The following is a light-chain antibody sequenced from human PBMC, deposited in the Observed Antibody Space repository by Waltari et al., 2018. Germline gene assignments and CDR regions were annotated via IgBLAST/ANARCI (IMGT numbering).Light chain of an antibody. CDR1: NSDVGDYNY. V-gene: IGLV2-14*03. CDR2: DVS. J-gene: IGLJ1*01. Sequence: QSALTQPASVSGSPGQSITISCTGTNSDVGDYNYVSWYQQHPGKAPKLMIYDVSNRPSGVPNRFSGSKSGNTASLTISGLRAEDEADYYCSSYTSSSTLNYVFGTGTKVTVL. CDR3: SSYTSSSTLNYV.